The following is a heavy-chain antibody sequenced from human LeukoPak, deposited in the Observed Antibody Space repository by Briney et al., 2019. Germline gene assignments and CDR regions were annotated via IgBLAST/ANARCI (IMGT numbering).Heavy chain of an antibody. J-gene: IGHJ4*02. Sequence: GESQTISPKESRYSFTSYWISWVRQMHGKGLERKGRIDPSDSYTNYSPSFQGHVTISADKSISTAYLQWSSLKASDTAMYYCARDLGDSSSCLDYWGQGTLVTVSS. CDR1: RYSFTSYW. CDR3: ARDLGDSSSCLDY. CDR2: IDPSDSYT. D-gene: IGHD6-13*01. V-gene: IGHV5-10-1*01.